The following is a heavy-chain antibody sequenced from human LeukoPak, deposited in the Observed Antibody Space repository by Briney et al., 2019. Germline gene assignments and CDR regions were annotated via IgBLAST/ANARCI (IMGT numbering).Heavy chain of an antibody. Sequence: GGSLSLSCAASGFTFSAYAMHWVRQAPGTGLEWVAVISPDGSIKYYADSVKGRFTISRDNSENTMWLQMGSLRAEDTAVDYCAIGSVSKYRFFYNWGQGILVTVSS. V-gene: IGHV3-30*04. CDR2: ISPDGSIK. D-gene: IGHD3-3*02. CDR3: AIGSVSKYRFFYN. CDR1: GFTFSAYA. J-gene: IGHJ4*02.